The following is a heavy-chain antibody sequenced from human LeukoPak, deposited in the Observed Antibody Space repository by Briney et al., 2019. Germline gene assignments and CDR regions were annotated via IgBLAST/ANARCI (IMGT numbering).Heavy chain of an antibody. CDR2: ISGSGDST. CDR3: AKIPVSYSSGWSNFDY. CDR1: GFTFSSYA. Sequence: GGSLRLSCAASGFTFSSYAMSWVRQAPGKGLEWFSGISGSGDSTNYADSVKGRFTSSRDNSKNTLFLQMNMLRAEDTAVYYCAKIPVSYSSGWSNFDYWGQGTLVTVSS. D-gene: IGHD6-19*01. J-gene: IGHJ4*02. V-gene: IGHV3-23*01.